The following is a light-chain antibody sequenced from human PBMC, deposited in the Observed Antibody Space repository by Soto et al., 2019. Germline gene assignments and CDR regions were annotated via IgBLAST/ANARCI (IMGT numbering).Light chain of an antibody. Sequence: QYALTQAASGSGSPGQSITIACTGTSSDIGGYNFVSWYQQHPGKAPKLLIYDVGNRPSGVSNRFSGSKSGNTASLTISGLQAEDEAHYYCNSYRTVSTYVFGTGTKLTVL. CDR1: SSDIGGYNF. CDR2: DVG. CDR3: NSYRTVSTYV. J-gene: IGLJ1*01. V-gene: IGLV2-14*01.